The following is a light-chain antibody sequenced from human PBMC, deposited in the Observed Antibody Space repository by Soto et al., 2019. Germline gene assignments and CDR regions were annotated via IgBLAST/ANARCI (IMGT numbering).Light chain of an antibody. J-gene: IGKJ5*01. CDR1: QSISSW. Sequence: DIQMTQSPSTLSASVVDRVTITCRASQSISSWLAWYQQKPGKAPKLLIYDASSLERGVPSRFRGSGSGTEFTLTISSLQPDDFATYYCQQYNSYPITFGQGTRLEIK. V-gene: IGKV1-5*01. CDR3: QQYNSYPIT. CDR2: DAS.